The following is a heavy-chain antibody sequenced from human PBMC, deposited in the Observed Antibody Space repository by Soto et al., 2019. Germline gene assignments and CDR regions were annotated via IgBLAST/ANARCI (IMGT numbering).Heavy chain of an antibody. CDR2: IHHSGTT. V-gene: IGHV4-61*01. CDR3: ARGGGYCSGTSCYTYFFDY. CDR1: GGSVSSGSYY. D-gene: IGHD2-2*01. Sequence: LSLTCTVSGGSVSSGSYYWSWVRQPPGKGLEWIGYIHHSGTTNYNPSLKSRVTISVDTFKNQFSLKLTSVTAADTAMFYCARGGGYCSGTSCYTYFFDYWGQGALVTVSS. J-gene: IGHJ4*02.